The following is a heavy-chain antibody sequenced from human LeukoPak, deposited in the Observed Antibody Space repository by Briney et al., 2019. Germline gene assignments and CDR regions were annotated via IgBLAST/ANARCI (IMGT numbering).Heavy chain of an antibody. CDR3: ARLKIYGDYGY. CDR1: GYTFTRYG. Sequence: ASVTVSCKASGYTFTRYGISWVRPAPGQGLEWMGWIYTYNGNTNYAQKFQGRVTMTTDTSTSTAYMELRSLRSDDTAVYYCARLKIYGDYGYWGQGGLVTVSS. V-gene: IGHV1-18*01. D-gene: IGHD4-17*01. J-gene: IGHJ4*02. CDR2: IYTYNGNT.